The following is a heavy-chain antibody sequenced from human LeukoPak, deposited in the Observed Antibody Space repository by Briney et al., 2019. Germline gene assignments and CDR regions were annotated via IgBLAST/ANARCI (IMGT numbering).Heavy chain of an antibody. CDR3: ARDDVDAYGSGSYYNSKIDY. V-gene: IGHV3-7*01. D-gene: IGHD3-10*01. Sequence: GGSLRLSCAASGFTFSSYWMSWVRQAPGKGLEWVANIKQDGSEKYYVDSVKGRFTISRDNAKTSLYLQMNSLRAEDTAVYYCARDDVDAYGSGSYYNSKIDYWGQGTLVTVSS. CDR2: IKQDGSEK. CDR1: GFTFSSYW. J-gene: IGHJ4*02.